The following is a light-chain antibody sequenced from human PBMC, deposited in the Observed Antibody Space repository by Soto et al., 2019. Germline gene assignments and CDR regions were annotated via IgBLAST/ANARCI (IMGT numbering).Light chain of an antibody. CDR2: DAS. CDR3: QQYNAYPVT. J-gene: IGKJ4*01. CDR1: QSISGQ. V-gene: IGKV1-5*01. Sequence: DIQMTQSPSTLSAFAGDRVTVTCRASQSISGQLAWYQQRPGKAPKLLITDASNLNGGVPARFSGSGSGTEFALTISSLQPDDSATYDCQQYNAYPVTFGGGTKVEIK.